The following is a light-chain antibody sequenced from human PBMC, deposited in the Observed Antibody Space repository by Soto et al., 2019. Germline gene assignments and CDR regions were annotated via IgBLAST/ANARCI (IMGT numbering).Light chain of an antibody. CDR3: QQRGNWPPTWT. CDR2: DAS. J-gene: IGKJ1*01. V-gene: IGKV3D-20*02. CDR1: QKITSSY. Sequence: EIVMTQSPATLSVSPGERATLSCRASQKITSSYLAWYQQKSGQAPRLLIYDASIRATGIPARFSGSWSGTDFTLTINGLEPEDSAVYYCQQRGNWPPTWTFGQGTKVDIK.